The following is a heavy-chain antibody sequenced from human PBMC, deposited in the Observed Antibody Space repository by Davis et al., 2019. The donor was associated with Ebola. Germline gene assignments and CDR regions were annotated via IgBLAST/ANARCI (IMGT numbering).Heavy chain of an antibody. D-gene: IGHD3-22*01. CDR3: ASEHYYDYGAY. CDR1: GFTFSSYA. V-gene: IGHV3-30-3*01. J-gene: IGHJ4*02. CDR2: ISYDGSNK. Sequence: GESLKISCAASGFTFSSYAMHWVRQAPGKGLEWVAVISYDGSNKYYADSVKGRFTISRDNSKNTLYLQMNSLRDEDTAVYYCASEHYYDYGAYWGQGTLVTVSS.